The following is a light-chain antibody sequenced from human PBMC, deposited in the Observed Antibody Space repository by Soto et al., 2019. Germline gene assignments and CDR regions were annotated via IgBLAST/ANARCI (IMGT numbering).Light chain of an antibody. J-gene: IGKJ1*01. V-gene: IGKV1-5*01. CDR2: NAA. Sequence: DIQMTQSPCTLSASVGDRVTITCRASQNINIWLAWYQQKPGKAPKLLIYNAAYLESGVPSRFSGSGSGTEFTLTISSLQPDDFAIYYCQQYNGDSRGFGQGTKVDIK. CDR1: QNINIW. CDR3: QQYNGDSRG.